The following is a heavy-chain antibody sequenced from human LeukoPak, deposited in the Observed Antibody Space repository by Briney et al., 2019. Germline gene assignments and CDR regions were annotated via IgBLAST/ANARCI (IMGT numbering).Heavy chain of an antibody. D-gene: IGHD2-2*01. J-gene: IGHJ5*02. CDR3: ATSNWFDP. V-gene: IGHV3-74*01. Sequence: GGSLRLSCAASGFTFSTYWMHWVRQAPGKGLVWVSRINSGGTTTNYADSVKGRFTISRDNAKNTLYLQMNNLRGEDTAVYYCATSNWFDPWGQGTLVTVSS. CDR1: GFTFSTYW. CDR2: INSGGTTT.